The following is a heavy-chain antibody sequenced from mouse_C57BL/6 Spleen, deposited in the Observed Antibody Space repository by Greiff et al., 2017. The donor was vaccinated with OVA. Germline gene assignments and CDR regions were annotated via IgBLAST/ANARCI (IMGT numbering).Heavy chain of an antibody. J-gene: IGHJ1*03. CDR3: AIFAIVTTKRVRYFDV. Sequence: VKLQESGAELVKPGASVKVSCKASGYTFTSYWMHWVKQRPGQGLEWIGRIHPSDSDTNYNQKFKGKATLTVDKSSSTAYMQLSSLTSEDSAVYYCAIFAIVTTKRVRYFDVWGTGTTVTVSS. D-gene: IGHD2-5*01. CDR1: GYTFTSYW. CDR2: IHPSDSDT. V-gene: IGHV1-74*01.